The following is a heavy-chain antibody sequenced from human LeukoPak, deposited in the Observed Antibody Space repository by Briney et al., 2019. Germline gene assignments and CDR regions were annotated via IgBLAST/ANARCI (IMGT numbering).Heavy chain of an antibody. CDR2: ISSSGSTI. V-gene: IGHV3-48*03. Sequence: GGSLRLSCAASGFTFSSYEMNWVRQAPGKGLEWVSYISSSGSTIYYADSVKGRFTISRDNAKNSLYLQMNSLRAEDTAVYYCARDCRLDGRVLCVEDVWGKGTTVTVSS. J-gene: IGHJ6*04. CDR1: GFTFSSYE. D-gene: IGHD3-16*01. CDR3: ARDCRLDGRVLCVEDV.